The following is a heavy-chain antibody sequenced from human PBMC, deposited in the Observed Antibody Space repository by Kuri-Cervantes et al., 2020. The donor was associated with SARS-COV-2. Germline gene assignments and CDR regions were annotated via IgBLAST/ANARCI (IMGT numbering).Heavy chain of an antibody. V-gene: IGHV3-30*04. J-gene: IGHJ6*03. CDR1: GFTFSSYA. CDR3: ARDRIAPTGWDYYMDV. D-gene: IGHD2-15*01. Sequence: GGSLRLSCAASGFTFSSYAMHWVRQAPGKGLEWVAVISYDGSNKYYADSVKGRFTISRDNSKNTPYLQMNSLRAEDTAVYYCARDRIAPTGWDYYMDVWGKGTTVTVSS. CDR2: ISYDGSNK.